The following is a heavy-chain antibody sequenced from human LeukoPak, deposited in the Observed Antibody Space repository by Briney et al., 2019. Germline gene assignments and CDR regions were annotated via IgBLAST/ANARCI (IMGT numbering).Heavy chain of an antibody. D-gene: IGHD2-21*01. J-gene: IGHJ4*02. CDR2: IRPDGSEG. CDR1: GFTFSGYT. V-gene: IGHV3-7*01. Sequence: GGSLRLSCAASGFTFSGYTMNWVRQAPGKGLEWVATIRPDGSEGYYADSVRGRFTISRDNSKNSFYLQMSSLRAEDTGVFYCARDVAYSAFDYWGQGTLVTVSS. CDR3: ARDVAYSAFDY.